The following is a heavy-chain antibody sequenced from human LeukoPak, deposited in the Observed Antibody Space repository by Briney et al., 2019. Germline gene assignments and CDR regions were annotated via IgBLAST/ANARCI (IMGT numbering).Heavy chain of an antibody. CDR2: ISYDGGNI. CDR1: GFTFDSYA. D-gene: IGHD3-10*02. J-gene: IGHJ4*02. CDR3: ARAGDRLYSDF. V-gene: IGHV3-30*04. Sequence: GGSLRLSCAPSGFTFDSYAMHWVRQAPGKGLEWVALISYDGGNIYYADSVKGRFTISRDNFKNTLYLQMNSLRTDDTAVYYCARAGDRLYSDFWGQGTLVTVSS.